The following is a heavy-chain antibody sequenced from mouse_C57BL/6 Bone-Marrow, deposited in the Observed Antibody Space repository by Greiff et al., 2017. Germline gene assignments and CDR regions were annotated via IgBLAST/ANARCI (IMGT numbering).Heavy chain of an antibody. CDR2: IDPENGDT. Sequence: VQLQQSGAELVRPGASVKLSCTASGFNIKDDYMHWVKQRPEQGLEWIGWIDPENGDTEYASKFQGKATITADTSSNTAYLQLSSLTSEDTAVYYCTKGHYYGSSPYWYFDVWGTGTTVTVSS. J-gene: IGHJ1*03. CDR1: GFNIKDDY. CDR3: TKGHYYGSSPYWYFDV. V-gene: IGHV14-4*01. D-gene: IGHD1-1*01.